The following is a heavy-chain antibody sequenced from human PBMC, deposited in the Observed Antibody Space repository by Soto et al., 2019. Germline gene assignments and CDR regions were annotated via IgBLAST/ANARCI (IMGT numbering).Heavy chain of an antibody. D-gene: IGHD6-19*01. J-gene: IGHJ6*02. V-gene: IGHV3-48*01. CDR2: ISSSTSTI. Sequence: VGSLRHSCAASGFPCIDYSMNWVRQAPGKGLEWVSYISSSTSTIYYADSVKGRFTISRDNAKNSLYLQMNSLRAEDTALYYCAKDIAVAGTSYYYYGMDVWGQGTTVTVSS. CDR1: GFPCIDYS. CDR3: AKDIAVAGTSYYYYGMDV.